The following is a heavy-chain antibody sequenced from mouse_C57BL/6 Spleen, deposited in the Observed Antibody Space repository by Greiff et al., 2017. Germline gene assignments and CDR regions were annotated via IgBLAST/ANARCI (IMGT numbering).Heavy chain of an antibody. J-gene: IGHJ1*03. CDR3: AREEGTLYYGNYGGYFDV. CDR2: INPNNGGT. V-gene: IGHV1-22*01. CDR1: GYTFTDYN. Sequence: VQLQQSGPELVKPGASVKMSCKASGYTFTDYNMHWVKQSHGKSLEWIGYINPNNGGTSYNQKFKGKATLTVNQSFSTAYMELRSLTSEDSADYYCAREEGTLYYGNYGGYFDVWGTGTTVTVSS. D-gene: IGHD2-1*01.